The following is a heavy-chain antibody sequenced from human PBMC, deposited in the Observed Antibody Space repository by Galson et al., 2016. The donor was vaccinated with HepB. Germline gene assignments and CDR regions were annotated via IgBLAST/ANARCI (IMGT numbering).Heavy chain of an antibody. Sequence: SLRLSCAGSGYPFGGSWMQWVRQAPGKGPVWVAHIDNDGTRTTYADSVKGRFTISRDNARNTLYLQMNIRRADDTAVYYCVRDWFGDHTWGQGTLVTVSA. CDR1: GYPFGGSW. CDR2: IDNDGTRT. D-gene: IGHD3-10*01. CDR3: VRDWFGDHT. J-gene: IGHJ4*02. V-gene: IGHV3-74*01.